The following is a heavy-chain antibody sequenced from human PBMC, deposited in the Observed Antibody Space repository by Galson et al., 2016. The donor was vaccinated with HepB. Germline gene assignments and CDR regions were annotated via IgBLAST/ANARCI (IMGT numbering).Heavy chain of an antibody. V-gene: IGHV4-34*01. CDR3: ARTGVASGYYYGIDV. J-gene: IGHJ6*02. D-gene: IGHD5-12*01. CDR1: GSSFRGYF. Sequence: LSLTCAVSGSSFRGYFWTWICQPPGKGLEWIGEVDHRGSTNYNESLLGRVSISVDTSKNQFSLTLTSVTAADTAMYYCARTGVASGYYYGIDVWGQGTRVAVSS. CDR2: VDHRGST.